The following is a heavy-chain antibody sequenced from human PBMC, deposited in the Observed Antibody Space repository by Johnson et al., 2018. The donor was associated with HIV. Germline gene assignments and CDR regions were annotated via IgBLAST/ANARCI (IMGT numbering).Heavy chain of an antibody. Sequence: VQLVESGGGLVQPGGSLRLSCAASGLIVSNNYMNWVRQTPGKGLEWVSILHRDGTTYYADSVKGRFTISRDNSKNTLYLQMKRLRVEDTAVYYCARDDLDNSGHLMAFDMWGQGTMVTVSS. CDR2: LHRDGTT. CDR1: GLIVSNNY. J-gene: IGHJ3*02. CDR3: ARDDLDNSGHLMAFDM. V-gene: IGHV3-66*01. D-gene: IGHD1-26*01.